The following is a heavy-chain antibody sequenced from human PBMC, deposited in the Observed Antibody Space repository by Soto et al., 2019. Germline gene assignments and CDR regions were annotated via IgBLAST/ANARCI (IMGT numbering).Heavy chain of an antibody. CDR3: ARLNSGWYLAF. J-gene: IGHJ4*02. D-gene: IGHD6-25*01. V-gene: IGHV3-23*01. CDR2: ISGSGGGT. CDR1: GFTFSSYA. Sequence: EVQLLESGGGLVQPGGSLRLSCAASGFTFSSYAMNWVRQAPGKGLEWVSFISGSGGGTYYADTVKGRFTISRDNTKNTVYVQAINYRAKGNAGYYRARLNSGWYLAFGSQGTVVTASS.